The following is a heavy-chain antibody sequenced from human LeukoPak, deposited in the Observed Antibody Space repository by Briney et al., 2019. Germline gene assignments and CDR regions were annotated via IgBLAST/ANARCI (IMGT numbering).Heavy chain of an antibody. J-gene: IGHJ4*02. CDR1: GYSISTGYY. CDR2: SYHSGTS. CDR3: ARKYGSNAGYFDY. V-gene: IGHV4-38-2*01. D-gene: IGHD4-23*01. Sequence: PSETLSLTCAVSGYSISTGYYWGWVRQPPGKGLEWIGNSYHSGTSYYSPSLKSRVSISVDTSKNQFSLKLRTVTAADTAVYYCARKYGSNAGYFDYWGQGALVTVSS.